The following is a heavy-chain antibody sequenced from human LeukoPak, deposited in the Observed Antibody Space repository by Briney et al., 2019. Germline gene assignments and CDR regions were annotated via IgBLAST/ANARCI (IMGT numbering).Heavy chain of an antibody. J-gene: IGHJ4*02. CDR2: ISGSGGST. CDR1: GFTFSSYA. D-gene: IGHD6-19*01. V-gene: IGHV3-23*01. CDR3: AKDDVGYSSGWYTY. Sequence: GGSLRLSCAASGFTFSSYAMSWVRQAPGKGLEWVSAISGSGGSTYYADSVKGRFTISRDNSKNTLYLQMNSLRAEDTAVYYCAKDDVGYSSGWYTYWGQGTLVTVSS.